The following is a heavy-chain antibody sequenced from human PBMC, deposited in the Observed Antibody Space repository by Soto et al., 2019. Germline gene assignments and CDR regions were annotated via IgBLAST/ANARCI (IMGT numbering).Heavy chain of an antibody. D-gene: IGHD3-9*01. CDR3: AGFYDILTGYSCYYYYGMDV. CDR1: GGSTSSSSYY. Sequence: PSETLSLTCTVPGGSTSSSSYYWGWIRQPPGKGLEWIGSIYYSGSTYYNPSLKSRVTISVDTSKNLFSLMLSSVTAADTAVYYSAGFYDILTGYSCYYYYGMDVWGQVTTVTVSS. CDR2: IYYSGST. J-gene: IGHJ6*02. V-gene: IGHV4-39*01.